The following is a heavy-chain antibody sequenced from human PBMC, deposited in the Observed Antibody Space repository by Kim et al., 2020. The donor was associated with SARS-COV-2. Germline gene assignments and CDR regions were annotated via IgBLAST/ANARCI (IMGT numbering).Heavy chain of an antibody. D-gene: IGHD2-21*02. CDR2: IYYSGST. CDR1: GGSISSSSYY. J-gene: IGHJ4*02. Sequence: SETLSLTCTVSGGSISSSSYYWGWIRQPPGKGLEWIGSIYYSGSTYYNPSLKSRVTISVDTSNNQFSLKLSSVTAADTAVYHCARQTGDLAYCGGDCYYTFDYWGQGTLVTVSS. CDR3: ARQTGDLAYCGGDCYYTFDY. V-gene: IGHV4-39*01.